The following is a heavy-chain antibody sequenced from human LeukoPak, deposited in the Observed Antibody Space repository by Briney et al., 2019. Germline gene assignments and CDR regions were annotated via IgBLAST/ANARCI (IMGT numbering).Heavy chain of an antibody. D-gene: IGHD6-6*01. CDR3: ARGGRSSSLYYYYGMDV. V-gene: IGHV1-2*02. Sequence: ASVKVSCKASGYTFTCYYMHWVRQAPGQGLEWMGWINPNSGGTNYAQKFQGRVTMTRDTSISTAYMELSRLRSDDTAVYYCARGGRSSSLYYYYGMDVWGQGTTVTVSS. J-gene: IGHJ6*02. CDR1: GYTFTCYY. CDR2: INPNSGGT.